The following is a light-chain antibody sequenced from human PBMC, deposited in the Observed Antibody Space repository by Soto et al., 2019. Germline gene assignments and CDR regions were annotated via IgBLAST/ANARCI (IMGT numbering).Light chain of an antibody. CDR2: KAS. Sequence: DIQMTQSPSTLSASVGDRDTITCRASQSINSWLAWYQQKPGKAPKLLIYKASSLESGVPSRFSGSGSGTEFTLTISSLQPDDFATYYCQQSNSYSPTFGQGTKLEIK. V-gene: IGKV1-5*03. J-gene: IGKJ2*01. CDR1: QSINSW. CDR3: QQSNSYSPT.